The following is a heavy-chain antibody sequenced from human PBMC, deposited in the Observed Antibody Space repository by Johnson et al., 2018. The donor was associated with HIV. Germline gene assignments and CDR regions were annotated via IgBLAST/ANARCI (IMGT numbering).Heavy chain of an antibody. CDR3: AKDQERLLWFGTGGI. V-gene: IGHV3-30*18. J-gene: IGHJ3*02. CDR1: GFTFSSYG. CDR2: ISYDGSNK. Sequence: QMQLVESGGGVVQPGRSLRLSCAASGFTFSSYGMHWVRQAPGKGLEWVAVISYDGSNKYYADSVKGRFTISRDNSKNTLYLQMNSLRAEDTAVYYCAKDQERLLWFGTGGIWGQGTMVTVSS. D-gene: IGHD3-10*01.